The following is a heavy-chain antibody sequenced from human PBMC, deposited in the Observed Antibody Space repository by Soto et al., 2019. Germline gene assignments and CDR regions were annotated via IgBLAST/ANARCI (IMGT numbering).Heavy chain of an antibody. CDR1: GFTFSSYW. J-gene: IGHJ6*02. CDR3: ARDQVLTYYDILTGYYYGMDV. CDR2: INSDGSST. V-gene: IGHV3-74*01. Sequence: EVQLVESGGGLVQPGGSLRLSCAASGFTFSSYWMHWVRQAPGKGLVWVSRINSDGSSTSYADSVKGRFTISRDNAKNTLYLQMNSLRAEDTAVYYCARDQVLTYYDILTGYYYGMDVWGQGTTVTVSS. D-gene: IGHD3-9*01.